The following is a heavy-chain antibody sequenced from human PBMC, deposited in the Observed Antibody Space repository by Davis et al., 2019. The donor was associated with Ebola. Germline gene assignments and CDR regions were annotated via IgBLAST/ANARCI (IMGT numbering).Heavy chain of an antibody. J-gene: IGHJ5*02. CDR1: GFTFSSYS. Sequence: GESLKISCAASGFTFSSYSMNWVRQAPGKGLEWVSYISSSSSTIYYADSVEGRFTISRDNAKNSLYLQMNSLRDEDTAVYYCARSMTTVTTDWFDPWGQGTLVTVSS. D-gene: IGHD4-17*01. V-gene: IGHV3-48*02. CDR2: ISSSSSTI. CDR3: ARSMTTVTTDWFDP.